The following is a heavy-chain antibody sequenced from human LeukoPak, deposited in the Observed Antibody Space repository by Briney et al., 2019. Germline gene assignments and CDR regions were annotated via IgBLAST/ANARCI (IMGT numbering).Heavy chain of an antibody. Sequence: PGGSLRLSCAASGFTFSSYWMHWVRQAPGGGLVWVSRINSDGISTSYAESVKGRFTISRDNAKNTLYLQMNSLRDEDTAVYYCARDKWVGYCSSTSCYYDAFDIWGQGTMVTVSS. CDR2: INSDGIST. CDR1: GFTFSSYW. V-gene: IGHV3-74*01. D-gene: IGHD2-2*01. CDR3: ARDKWVGYCSSTSCYYDAFDI. J-gene: IGHJ3*02.